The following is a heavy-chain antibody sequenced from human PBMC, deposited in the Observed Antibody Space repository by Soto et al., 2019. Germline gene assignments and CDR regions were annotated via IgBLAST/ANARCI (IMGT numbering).Heavy chain of an antibody. CDR3: ARVPWDILTGYYPKSKLGFDP. D-gene: IGHD3-9*01. CDR1: GYTFTGYY. Sequence: ASVNVSCKASGYTFTGYYMHWVRQAPGQGLEWMGWINPNSGGTNYAQKFQGRVTMTRDTSISTAYMELSRLRSDDTAVYYCARVPWDILTGYYPKSKLGFDPWGQGTLVTVSS. V-gene: IGHV1-2*02. J-gene: IGHJ5*02. CDR2: INPNSGGT.